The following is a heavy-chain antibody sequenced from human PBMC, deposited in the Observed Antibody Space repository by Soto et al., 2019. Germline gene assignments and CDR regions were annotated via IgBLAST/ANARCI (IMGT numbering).Heavy chain of an antibody. Sequence: QVQLVQSGPEVKKPGASVKVSCKTSGYTFTSYGISWVRQAPGQGLEWMGWITTDKGKTTYAQKFQGRVAMTTDTSTRTAYMELRSLGSDDTAVYYCATRSPAFDYWGQGTLVTVSS. CDR2: ITTDKGKT. J-gene: IGHJ4*02. CDR3: ATRSPAFDY. V-gene: IGHV1-18*01. CDR1: GYTFTSYG.